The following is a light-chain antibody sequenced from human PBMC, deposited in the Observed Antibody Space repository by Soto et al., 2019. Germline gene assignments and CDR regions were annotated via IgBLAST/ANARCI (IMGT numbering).Light chain of an antibody. Sequence: QSVLTQPASVSGSPGQSVTISCTGTSSDVGTYKYVSWYQQHPGKAPKLMIYEVSNRPSGVSNRFSGSKSGNTASLTISGLHTEDEADYYCSSYTSSSPCVFGTGTKVTVL. V-gene: IGLV2-14*01. CDR3: SSYTSSSPCV. CDR2: EVS. J-gene: IGLJ1*01. CDR1: SSDVGTYKY.